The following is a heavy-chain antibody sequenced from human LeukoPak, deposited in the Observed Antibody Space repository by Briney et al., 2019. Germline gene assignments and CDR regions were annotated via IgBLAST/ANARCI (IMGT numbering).Heavy chain of an antibody. Sequence: GGSLRLSCAASGFTFANTWMYWVRQAPGKGLVWVSLINNDGSTTNYADSVKGRFTISRDNAKNTVYLQMNSLRVEDTAVYYCAIGGTYGSGSWGQGTLVTVSS. CDR1: GFTFANTW. CDR2: INNDGSTT. CDR3: AIGGTYGSGS. V-gene: IGHV3-74*01. D-gene: IGHD3-10*01. J-gene: IGHJ4*02.